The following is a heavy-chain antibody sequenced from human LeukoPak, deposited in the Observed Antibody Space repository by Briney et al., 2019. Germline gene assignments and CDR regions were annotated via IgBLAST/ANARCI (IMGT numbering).Heavy chain of an antibody. V-gene: IGHV4-34*01. Sequence: SETLSLTCAVYGGSFSGYYWSWIRQPPGKGLEWIGEINHSGSTNYNPSLKGRVTISVDTSKNQFSLKLSSVTAADTAVYYCARGSPWYNSGWNEDSFDYWGQGTLVTVSS. D-gene: IGHD6-19*01. CDR2: INHSGST. CDR1: GGSFSGYY. J-gene: IGHJ4*02. CDR3: ARGSPWYNSGWNEDSFDY.